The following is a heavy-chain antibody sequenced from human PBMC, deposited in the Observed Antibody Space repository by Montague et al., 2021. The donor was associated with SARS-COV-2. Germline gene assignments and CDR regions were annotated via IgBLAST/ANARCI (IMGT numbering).Heavy chain of an antibody. J-gene: IGHJ4*02. CDR2: ISYDGSNK. V-gene: IGHV3-30-3*01. Sequence: SRRLSCAASGFTFSSYAMHWVRQAPGKGLEWVAVISYDGSNKYYADSVKGRLTISRDNSKNTLYLQMNSLRAEDTAVYYCARETMEVGDSFDYWGQGTLVTVSS. CDR1: GFTFSSYA. D-gene: IGHD1-26*01. CDR3: ARETMEVGDSFDY.